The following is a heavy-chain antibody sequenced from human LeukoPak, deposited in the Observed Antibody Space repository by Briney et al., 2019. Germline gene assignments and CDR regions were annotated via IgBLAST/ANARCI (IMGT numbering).Heavy chain of an antibody. Sequence: PSETLSLTCAVHGGSFSGYSWSWIRQPPGKGLEWIGEINHSGSTNYNPSLKSRVTISVDTSKNQFSLKLSSVTAADTAVYYCARGPKSSIFGVVIPTGGFDPWGQGTLVTVSS. V-gene: IGHV4-34*01. CDR1: GGSFSGYS. D-gene: IGHD3-3*01. CDR2: INHSGST. J-gene: IGHJ5*02. CDR3: ARGPKSSIFGVVIPTGGFDP.